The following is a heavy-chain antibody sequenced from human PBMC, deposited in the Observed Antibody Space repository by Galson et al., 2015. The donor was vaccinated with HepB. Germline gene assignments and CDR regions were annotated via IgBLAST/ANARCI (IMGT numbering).Heavy chain of an antibody. CDR1: GYTFTSYD. V-gene: IGHV1-8*01. CDR2: MNPDSGNT. CDR3: ARGGYGDYEFDY. Sequence: SVKVSCKASGYTFTSYDINWVRQATGQGLEWMGWMNPDSGNTGYAQKSQARVTMTTNTSINTAYMELSGLRSEDTAVYFCARGGYGDYEFDYWGQGTLVTVSS. J-gene: IGHJ4*02. D-gene: IGHD4-17*01.